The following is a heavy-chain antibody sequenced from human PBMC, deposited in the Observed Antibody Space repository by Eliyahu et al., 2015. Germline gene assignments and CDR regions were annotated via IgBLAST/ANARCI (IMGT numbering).Heavy chain of an antibody. CDR1: GFPFNNYG. D-gene: IGHD5-24*01. CDR3: AEARLEMGSR. CDR2: ISSDGGSK. Sequence: QVQLAESGGGVVQPGRSLRLSCAASGFPFNNYGMAGVRQAPGKGLEWVAIISSDGGSKYYLDSVKGRFTISRDNSKNTLYLQMDRLRPEDTAMYYCAEARLEMGSRWGQGTLVTVSS. J-gene: IGHJ4*02. V-gene: IGHV3-30*18.